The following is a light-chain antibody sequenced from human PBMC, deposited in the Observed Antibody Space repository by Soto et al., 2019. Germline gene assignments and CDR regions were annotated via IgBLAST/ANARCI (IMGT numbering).Light chain of an antibody. J-gene: IGKJ3*01. CDR3: HQYDNRPFT. CDR1: QDISKF. V-gene: IGKV1-33*01. CDR2: DAS. Sequence: DIQMTQSPSFLSASVGDRVSFTCQASQDISKFLNWYQHKPGQAPSLLIYDASKSQFGVPSRFSGSGSGTDFTFTISSLQPEDNATYYCHQYDNRPFTFGPGNKVDVK.